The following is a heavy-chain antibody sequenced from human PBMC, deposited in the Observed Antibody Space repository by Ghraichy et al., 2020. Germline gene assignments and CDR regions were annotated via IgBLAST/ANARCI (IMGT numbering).Heavy chain of an antibody. CDR3: ASGYRALTAFDV. J-gene: IGHJ3*01. CDR2: MHPNGNT. CDR1: GYTFTSFD. D-gene: IGHD3-9*01. Sequence: ASVKVSCKASGYTFTSFDIYWVRQATGHGQGLEWMGRMHPNGNTVYAQKFQGRLALTRSTSTSTAFVELSSLRNEDTAVYYCASGYRALTAFDVWGQGQWSPSPQ. V-gene: IGHV1-8*01.